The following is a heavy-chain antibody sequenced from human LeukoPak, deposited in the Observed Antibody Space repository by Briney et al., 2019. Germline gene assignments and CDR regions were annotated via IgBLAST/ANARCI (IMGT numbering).Heavy chain of an antibody. CDR2: IIPIFGTA. D-gene: IGHD3-10*01. J-gene: IGHJ4*02. CDR3: ARLLTMATGVDY. Sequence: SVKVSCKASGGTFSSYAINWVRQAPGQGLEWMGGIIPIFGTANYAQKFQGRVTITADESTSTAYMELSSLRSEDTAVYYCARLLTMATGVDYWGQGTLVTVSS. CDR1: GGTFSSYA. V-gene: IGHV1-69*13.